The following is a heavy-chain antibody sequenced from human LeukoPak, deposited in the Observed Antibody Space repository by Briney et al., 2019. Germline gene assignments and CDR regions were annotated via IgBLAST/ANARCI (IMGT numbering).Heavy chain of an antibody. V-gene: IGHV6-1*01. Sequence: PSQTLSLTCAISGDSVSSNTATWSWIRLSPSRGLGWLGRTYYRSKWSNEYAVTVKSRTTINSDTSKNQFSLQLNSVTPEDTAVYYCARGIYSIGFDYWGQGTLVTVSS. D-gene: IGHD5-12*01. CDR3: ARGIYSIGFDY. J-gene: IGHJ4*02. CDR2: TYYRSKWSN. CDR1: GDSVSSNTAT.